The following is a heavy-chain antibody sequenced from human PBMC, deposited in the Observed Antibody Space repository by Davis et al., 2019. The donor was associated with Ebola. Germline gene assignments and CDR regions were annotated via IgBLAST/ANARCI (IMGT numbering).Heavy chain of an antibody. Sequence: GESLKISCTDSVITFSSYAMTWVRQAPGKGLEWVSAISGSGGSTYYADSVKGRFTISRDNAKNSLYLQMNSLRAEDTAVYYCARVGVSSGLEYWGQGTLVTVSS. CDR1: VITFSSYA. D-gene: IGHD3-22*01. J-gene: IGHJ4*02. V-gene: IGHV3-23*01. CDR2: ISGSGGST. CDR3: ARVGVSSGLEY.